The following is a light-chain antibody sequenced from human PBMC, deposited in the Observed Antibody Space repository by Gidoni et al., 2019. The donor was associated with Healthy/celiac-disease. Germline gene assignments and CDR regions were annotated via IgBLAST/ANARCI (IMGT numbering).Light chain of an antibody. CDR1: QDISNY. V-gene: IGKV1-33*01. J-gene: IGKJ4*01. Sequence: IQMTQSPSSLSASVGDRVTITCQARQDISNYLNWYQQKPGKAPKLLIYDASHLETGVPSRFSGSGSGTDFTFTISSLQPEDIATYYCQQYDNLPLTFGGXTKVEIK. CDR2: DAS. CDR3: QQYDNLPLT.